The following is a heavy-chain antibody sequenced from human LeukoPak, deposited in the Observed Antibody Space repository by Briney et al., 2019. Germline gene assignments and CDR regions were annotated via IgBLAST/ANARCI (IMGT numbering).Heavy chain of an antibody. CDR3: AREGGRVTKRSGYFDY. D-gene: IGHD3-3*01. CDR2: IIPIFGTA. Sequence: ASVKVSCKAPGGTFSSYAISWVRQAPGQGLEWMGGIIPIFGTANYAQKFQGRVTITADESTSTAYMELSSLRSEDTAVYYCAREGGRVTKRSGYFDYWGQGTLVTVSS. J-gene: IGHJ4*02. V-gene: IGHV1-69*13. CDR1: GGTFSSYA.